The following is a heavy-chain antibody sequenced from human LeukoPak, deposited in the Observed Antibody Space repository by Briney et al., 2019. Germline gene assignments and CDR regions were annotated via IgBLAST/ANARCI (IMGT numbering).Heavy chain of an antibody. CDR1: GYTFTSYG. J-gene: IGHJ2*01. CDR2: IIPIFGTA. Sequence: GASVKVSCKASGYTFTSYGTSWVRQAPGQGLEWMGGIIPIFGTANYAQKFQGRVTITADESTSTAYMELSSLRSEDTAVYYCASRKVYCGGDCYPGPAYWYFDLWGRGTLVTVSS. V-gene: IGHV1-69*13. CDR3: ASRKVYCGGDCYPGPAYWYFDL. D-gene: IGHD2-21*01.